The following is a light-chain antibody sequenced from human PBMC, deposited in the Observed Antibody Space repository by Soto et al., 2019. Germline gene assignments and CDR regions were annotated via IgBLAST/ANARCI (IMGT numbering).Light chain of an antibody. V-gene: IGKV3-20*01. Sequence: EIVLTQSPGTLSLSPGERATLSCRASQSVRSSYLAWYQQKFGQAPRLLIYDASNRAPGIPDRFSGSGSGTDFTLTISRLEPEDFAVYYCQQYGSSFPITFGQGTRLEIK. CDR3: QQYGSSFPIT. J-gene: IGKJ5*01. CDR1: QSVRSSY. CDR2: DAS.